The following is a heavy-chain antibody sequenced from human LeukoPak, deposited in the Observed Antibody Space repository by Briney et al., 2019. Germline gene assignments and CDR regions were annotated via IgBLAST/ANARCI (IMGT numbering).Heavy chain of an antibody. J-gene: IGHJ4*02. CDR1: GYTFTSYG. CDR2: SNPNSGGT. Sequence: GASVKVSCKASGYTFTSYGISWVRQAPGQGLEWMGWSNPNSGGTNYAQKFQGRVTMTRDTSISTAYMELSRLRSDDTAVYYCARDHSSSCQLLDYWGQGTLVTVSS. V-gene: IGHV1-2*02. D-gene: IGHD6-13*01. CDR3: ARDHSSSCQLLDY.